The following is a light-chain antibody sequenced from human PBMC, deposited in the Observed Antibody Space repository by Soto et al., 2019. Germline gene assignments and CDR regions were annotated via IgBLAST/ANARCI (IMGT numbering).Light chain of an antibody. CDR2: RAS. J-gene: IGKJ2*01. Sequence: DIQMTQSPSTLSASVGDRVTITCRVSQSISSWLAWYKQTPGKAPNLLIYRASSLQGGVPSRFSGSGSGTEFTLTISSLQPEDFATYYCQQYNTFPSTFGQGTKLEIK. V-gene: IGKV1-5*03. CDR3: QQYNTFPST. CDR1: QSISSW.